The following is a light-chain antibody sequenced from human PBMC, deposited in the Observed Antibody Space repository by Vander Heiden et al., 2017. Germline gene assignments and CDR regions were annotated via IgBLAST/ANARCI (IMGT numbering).Light chain of an antibody. CDR1: QVIGRS. CDR2: GAS. Sequence: IQLTQPPSLLSASLRDRVTITCRASQVIGRSSAWHRQEPRHAPNLLSFGASTLQGGVPSRFSGRASGAVFTLTISMLHPDDFTTYCCQQAKNDSLTFGDGTTVDL. J-gene: IGKJ3*01. V-gene: IGKV1-9*01. CDR3: QQAKNDSLT.